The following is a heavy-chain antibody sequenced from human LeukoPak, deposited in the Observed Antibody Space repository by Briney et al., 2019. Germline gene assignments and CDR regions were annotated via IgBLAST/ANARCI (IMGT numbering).Heavy chain of an antibody. CDR2: IYCSGST. CDR1: GGSFNSGRDY. D-gene: IGHD3-22*01. J-gene: IGHJ5*02. V-gene: IGHV4-61*01. Sequence: PSETLSLTCTDSGGSFNSGRDYWGWICQPPGKDLEWIGYIYCSGSTNYNPSLKSRVTISVDTSKNQFSLKLSSVTAADTAVYYCARWDYYDSSGPSAADRFDPWGQGTLVTVSS. CDR3: ARWDYYDSSGPSAADRFDP.